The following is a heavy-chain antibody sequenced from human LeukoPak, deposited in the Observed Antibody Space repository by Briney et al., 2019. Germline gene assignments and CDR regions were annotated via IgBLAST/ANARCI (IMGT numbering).Heavy chain of an antibody. V-gene: IGHV1-24*01. D-gene: IGHD6-13*01. Sequence: ASVKVSCKVSGYTLTELSMHWVRQAPGKELEWMGGFDPEDGETIYAQKFQGRVTMTEDTSTDTAYMELSSLRSEDTAVYYCATLVAAAGSYFDPWGQGTLVTVSS. CDR2: FDPEDGET. CDR3: ATLVAAAGSYFDP. CDR1: GYTLTELS. J-gene: IGHJ5*02.